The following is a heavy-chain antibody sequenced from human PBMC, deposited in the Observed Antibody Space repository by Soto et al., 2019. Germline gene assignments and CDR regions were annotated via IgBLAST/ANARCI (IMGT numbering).Heavy chain of an antibody. J-gene: IGHJ6*03. CDR2: ISSSSSYI. V-gene: IGHV3-21*01. CDR1: GFTFSSYS. Sequence: GGSLRLSCAASGFTFSSYSMNWVRQAPGKGLEWVSSISSSSSYIYYADSVKGRFTISRDNAKNSLYLQMNSLRAEDTAVYYCARDFSYSNYGRIYPSQVKDSYYYYMDAWGKGTTVTV. CDR3: ARDFSYSNYGRIYPSQVKDSYYYYMDA. D-gene: IGHD4-4*01.